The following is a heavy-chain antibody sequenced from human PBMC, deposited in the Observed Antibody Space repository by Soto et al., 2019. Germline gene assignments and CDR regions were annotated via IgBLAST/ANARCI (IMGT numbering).Heavy chain of an antibody. CDR2: IYTDGSRA. J-gene: IGHJ4*02. CDR3: ARGARNYYYLDY. V-gene: IGHV3-74*01. Sequence: EVQLVESGGGLVQPGGSLRLSCAASGFTFSSSWMHWVRQAPGKGLVWVSRIYTDGSRADYAHSVKGRFTISRDNAKNTVYLQVISLGAEDTAVYYCARGARNYYYLDYWGQGTLVTVSS. CDR1: GFTFSSSW. D-gene: IGHD1-7*01.